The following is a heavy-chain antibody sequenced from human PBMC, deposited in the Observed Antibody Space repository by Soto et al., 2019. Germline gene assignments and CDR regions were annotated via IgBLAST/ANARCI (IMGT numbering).Heavy chain of an antibody. J-gene: IGHJ4*02. V-gene: IGHV3-30*18. Sequence: PGVSLRLSFAASGFTFSSYCMHWVRQAPGKGLEWVAVISYDGSNKYYADSVKGRFTISRDNSKNTLYLQMNSLRAEDTAVYYCAKVDGSSGRPIDYWGQGTLVTVSS. CDR1: GFTFSSYC. CDR2: ISYDGSNK. D-gene: IGHD3-3*01. CDR3: AKVDGSSGRPIDY.